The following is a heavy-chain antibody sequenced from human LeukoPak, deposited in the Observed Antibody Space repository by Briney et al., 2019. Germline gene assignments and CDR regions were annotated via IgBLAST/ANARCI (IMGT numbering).Heavy chain of an antibody. D-gene: IGHD5-24*01. V-gene: IGHV3-23*01. J-gene: IGHJ4*02. Sequence: GGSLRLSCAASGFPFSRYAMSWVRQAPGKGLEWVSGISGSGGSTYYADSVKGRFTISRDNSKNTLYLQMNSLRAEDKAVYYCARVRDGYTLDYWGQGTLVTVSS. CDR2: ISGSGGST. CDR3: ARVRDGYTLDY. CDR1: GFPFSRYA.